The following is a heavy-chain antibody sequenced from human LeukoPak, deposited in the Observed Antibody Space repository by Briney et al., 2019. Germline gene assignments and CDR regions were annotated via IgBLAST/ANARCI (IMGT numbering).Heavy chain of an antibody. V-gene: IGHV3-23*01. Sequence: GGSLRLSCAASGFTVSSNYMSWVRQAPGKGLEWVSTISGSGGSTDYADSVKGRFTISRDNSENTLYLQMNSLRAEDTAVYYCAKAHGSGIYYYYMDVWGKGTTVTVSS. J-gene: IGHJ6*03. CDR1: GFTVSSNY. CDR2: ISGSGGST. CDR3: AKAHGSGIYYYYMDV. D-gene: IGHD3-10*01.